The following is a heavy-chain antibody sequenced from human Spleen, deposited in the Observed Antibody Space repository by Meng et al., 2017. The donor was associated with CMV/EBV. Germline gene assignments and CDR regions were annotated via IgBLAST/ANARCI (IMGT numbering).Heavy chain of an antibody. Sequence: GGSLRLSCAASGFTFDDYGMSWVRQAPGKGLEWVSSISSSGNYIYYTDSVKGRFTISRNNAKNSLYLQMNSPRAEDTAVYYCARDSYYDFWSGYYEGADYWGQGTLVTVSS. J-gene: IGHJ4*02. D-gene: IGHD3-3*01. CDR2: ISSSGNYI. CDR1: GFTFDDYG. CDR3: ARDSYYDFWSGYYEGADY. V-gene: IGHV3-21*01.